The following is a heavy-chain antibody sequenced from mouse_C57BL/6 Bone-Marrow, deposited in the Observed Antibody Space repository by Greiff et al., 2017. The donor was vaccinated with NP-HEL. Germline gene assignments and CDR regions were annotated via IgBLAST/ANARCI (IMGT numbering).Heavy chain of an antibody. J-gene: IGHJ4*01. Sequence: EVQLQESGGGLVQPKGSLKLSCAASGFSFNTYAMNWVRQAPGKGLEWVARIRSKSNNYATYYADSVKDRFTISRDDSESMLYLQMNNLKTEDTAMYYCVRHDGNYDVYYAMDYWGQGTSVTVSS. D-gene: IGHD2-1*01. CDR3: VRHDGNYDVYYAMDY. V-gene: IGHV10-1*01. CDR2: IRSKSNNYAT. CDR1: GFSFNTYA.